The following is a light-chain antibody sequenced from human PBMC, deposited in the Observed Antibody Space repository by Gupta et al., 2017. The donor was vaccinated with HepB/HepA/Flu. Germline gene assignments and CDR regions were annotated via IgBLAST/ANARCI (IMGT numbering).Light chain of an antibody. J-gene: IGLJ2*01. CDR2: LNSDGSH. Sequence: QLVLTQSPSASASLGASVKLTCTLRSSYSSYVIAWHQQQPEKGPRYLMKLNSDGSHTKGDGIPDRFSGPSSGAERYLTISSLQSEDEADYYCQTWGTGIHVVFGGGTKVTVL. CDR3: QTWGTGIHVV. V-gene: IGLV4-69*01. CDR1: SSYSSYV.